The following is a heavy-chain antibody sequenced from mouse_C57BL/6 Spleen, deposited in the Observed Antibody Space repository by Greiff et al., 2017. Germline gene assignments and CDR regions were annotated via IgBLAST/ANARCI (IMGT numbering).Heavy chain of an antibody. CDR1: GYTFTSYW. CDR2: FHPSDSNT. CDR3: AINGYYAMGY. Sequence: QVQLQQPGAELLKPGASVKVSCKASGYTFTSYWMHWVKQRPGQGLEWIGRFHPSDSNTNYNQKFKGKATLTVAKSTSPAYMQLSSLTSEDSAVYYCAINGYYAMGYWGQGTSVTVST. J-gene: IGHJ4*01. V-gene: IGHV1-74*01.